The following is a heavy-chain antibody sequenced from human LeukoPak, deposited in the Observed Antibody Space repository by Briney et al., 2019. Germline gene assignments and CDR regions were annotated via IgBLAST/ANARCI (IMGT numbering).Heavy chain of an antibody. J-gene: IGHJ4*02. D-gene: IGHD2-21*01. V-gene: IGHV4-39*01. CDR1: GVSISSSSYY. Sequence: SETLSLTCTVSGVSISSSSYYWGWLRQPPGKGLEWIGSIYYSGSTYYNPALKSRVTISVDTSKNQFSLKLSSVTAADTAVYYCARLRRIVVVIAIYYYFDYWGQGTLVTVSS. CDR3: ARLRRIVVVIAIYYYFDY. CDR2: IYYSGST.